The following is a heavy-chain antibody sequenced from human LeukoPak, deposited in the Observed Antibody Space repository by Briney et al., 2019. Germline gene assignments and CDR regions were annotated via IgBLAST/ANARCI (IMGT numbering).Heavy chain of an antibody. CDR3: AKSHCSDNSCHGAYFDY. V-gene: IGHV3-23*01. D-gene: IGHD2-15*01. Sequence: PGGSLRLSCAAAGFTFSSYGMSWVRQAPGKGLGWVSAMSNSGGSPYYAASVKGRFTISRDNSQNPLYLQVNSLTAEDTAVYYCAKSHCSDNSCHGAYFDYWGQGPLVTVS. J-gene: IGHJ4*02. CDR2: MSNSGGSP. CDR1: GFTFSSYG.